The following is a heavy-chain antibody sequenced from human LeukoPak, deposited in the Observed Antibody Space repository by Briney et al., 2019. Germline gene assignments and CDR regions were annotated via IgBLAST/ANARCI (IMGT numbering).Heavy chain of an antibody. Sequence: PSETLSLTCTVSGGSISSGGYYWSWIRQHPGTGLEWIGYIYYSGSTNYNPSLKSRVTISVDTSKNQFSLKLSSVTAADTAIYYCARAVSGRFDYWGQGTLVTVSS. D-gene: IGHD6-19*01. J-gene: IGHJ4*02. V-gene: IGHV4-31*03. CDR3: ARAVSGRFDY. CDR1: GGSISSGGYY. CDR2: IYYSGST.